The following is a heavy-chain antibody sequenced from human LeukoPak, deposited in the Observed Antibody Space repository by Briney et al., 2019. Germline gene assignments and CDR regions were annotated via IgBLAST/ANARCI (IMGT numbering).Heavy chain of an antibody. CDR3: ARRGRMITIFGVAPALVGFDI. CDR1: GYSFTSYW. V-gene: IGHV5-51*01. D-gene: IGHD3-3*01. J-gene: IGHJ3*02. Sequence: GESLKISCKGSGYSFTSYWIGWVRQMPGKGLGWMGIIYPGDSDTRYSPSFQGQVTISADKSISTAYLQWSSLKASDTAMYYCARRGRMITIFGVAPALVGFDIWGQGTMVTVSS. CDR2: IYPGDSDT.